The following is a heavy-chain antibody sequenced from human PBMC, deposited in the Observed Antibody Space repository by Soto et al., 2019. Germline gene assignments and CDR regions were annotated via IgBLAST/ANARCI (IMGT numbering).Heavy chain of an antibody. CDR3: ATVGGESGFGWLGP. V-gene: IGHV1-69*02. CDR2: IIPILGMA. CDR1: GGSFRSYT. J-gene: IGHJ5*02. D-gene: IGHD2-15*01. Sequence: QVQLVQSGTEVKKLGSSVKVSCKASGGSFRSYTITWVRQAPGQGLEWIGRIIPILGMAEYAQKFQGRVKITGGLFPNTTFMDLRSLRSEDTAVYYCATVGGESGFGWLGPWGQGTLVNVSS.